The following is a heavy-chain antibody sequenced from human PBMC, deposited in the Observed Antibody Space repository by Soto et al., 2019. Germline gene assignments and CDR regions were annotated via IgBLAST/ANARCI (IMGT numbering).Heavy chain of an antibody. Sequence: EVQLVESGGGLVQPGGSLRLSCAASGFTFSRHWMTWVRQAPGRGLEWLANIKQDGSERYFVDSVKGRFTISRDNARNSMYLQMNSLIVEDTAIYYCLRIEGIWYFYLWGRGTLVTVSS. V-gene: IGHV3-7*01. J-gene: IGHJ2*01. CDR1: GFTFSRHW. CDR3: LRIEGIWYFYL. D-gene: IGHD3-10*01. CDR2: IKQDGSER.